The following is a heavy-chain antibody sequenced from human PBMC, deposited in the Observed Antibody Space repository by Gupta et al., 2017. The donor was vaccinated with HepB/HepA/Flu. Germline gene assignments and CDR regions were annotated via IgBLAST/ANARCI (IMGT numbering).Heavy chain of an antibody. J-gene: IGHJ4*02. V-gene: IGHV4-31*03. CDR3: ARVYGSGSYSEKYFDY. CDR1: SGSISNGGYY. D-gene: IGHD3-10*01. CDR2: SSHTGST. Sequence: QVQLQESGPGLAKPSQTLSLSCIASSGSISNGGYYWSWIRQHPGKGLEWIGYSSHTGSTYYNPSLESRVTISIDTSKNQFSLRLRSVTAADTAVYYCARVYGSGSYSEKYFDYWGQGTLVTVSS.